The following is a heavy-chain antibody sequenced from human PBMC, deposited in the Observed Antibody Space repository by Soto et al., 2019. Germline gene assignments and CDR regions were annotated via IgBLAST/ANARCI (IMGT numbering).Heavy chain of an antibody. CDR1: GCTFTSYS. Sequence: VGSLRHSFAASGCTFTSYSMNWVRQAPGEGLEWGSSISSTTNYIYYGDSMKGRLTISRDNAKNSRYLEMNSLRAEDTAVYYCARESEDLTSNFDYWGQGTMVTVSS. CDR3: ARESEDLTSNFDY. CDR2: ISSTTNYI. V-gene: IGHV3-21*06. J-gene: IGHJ4*02.